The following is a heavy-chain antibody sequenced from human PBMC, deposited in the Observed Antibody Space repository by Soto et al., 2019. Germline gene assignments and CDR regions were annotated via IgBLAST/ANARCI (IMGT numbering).Heavy chain of an antibody. D-gene: IGHD3-3*01. CDR1: GYTFTSYD. CDR2: MNPNSGNT. Sequence: ASVKVSCKASGYTFTSYDINWVRQATGQGLEWMGWMNPNSGNTGYAQKFQGRVTMTRNTSISTAYMELSSLRSEDTAVYYCARGITIFGVVIIDYYYYYMDVCGKGTTVTVSS. V-gene: IGHV1-8*01. CDR3: ARGITIFGVVIIDYYYYYMDV. J-gene: IGHJ6*03.